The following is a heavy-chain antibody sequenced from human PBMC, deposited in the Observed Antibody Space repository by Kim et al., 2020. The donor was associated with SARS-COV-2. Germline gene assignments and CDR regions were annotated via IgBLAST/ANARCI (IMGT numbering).Heavy chain of an antibody. Sequence: GGSLRLSCVGSGFTFDAYAMTWVRQPPGRGLQWVSTISGRSGRTYTAESLRGRFATSRDNSRNTLFLQLNSLTPDDTAIYYCTKDPIYDSSGYYVGEKWGQGTLVTVSS. CDR2: ISGRSGRT. D-gene: IGHD3-22*01. J-gene: IGHJ4*02. CDR1: GFTFDAYA. CDR3: TKDPIYDSSGYYVGEK. V-gene: IGHV3-23*01.